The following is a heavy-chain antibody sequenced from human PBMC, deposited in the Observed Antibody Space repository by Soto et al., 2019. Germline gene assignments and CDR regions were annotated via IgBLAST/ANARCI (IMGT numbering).Heavy chain of an antibody. Sequence: ASVKVSCKASGYTFTSYYMHWVRQAPGQGLEWMGWISAYNGNTNYAQKLQGRVTMTTDTSTSTAYMELRSLRSDDTAVYYCARDLRYTRFDPWGQGTLVTVSS. V-gene: IGHV1-18*04. CDR1: GYTFTSYY. J-gene: IGHJ5*02. CDR3: ARDLRYTRFDP. CDR2: ISAYNGNT. D-gene: IGHD1-1*01.